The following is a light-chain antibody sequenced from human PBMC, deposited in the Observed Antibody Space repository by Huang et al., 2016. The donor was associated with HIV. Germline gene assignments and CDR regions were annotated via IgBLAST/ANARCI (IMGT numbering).Light chain of an antibody. CDR3: QQYYKWPLT. CDR1: QSVSSN. V-gene: IGKV3-15*01. CDR2: GAS. J-gene: IGKJ4*01. Sequence: EIVMTQSPATLSVSPGERATRSCRADQSVSSNLAWYQQKHGQAPRLLIYGASSRATGIPARFSGSGSGTEFSLTISSLQSEDFAVYYCQQYYKWPLTFGGGTKVDIK.